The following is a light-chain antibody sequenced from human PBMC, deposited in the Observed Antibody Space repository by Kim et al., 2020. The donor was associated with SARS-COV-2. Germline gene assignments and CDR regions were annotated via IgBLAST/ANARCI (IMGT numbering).Light chain of an antibody. CDR2: SNS. J-gene: IGLJ1*01. V-gene: IGLV1-44*01. Sequence: QSVLTQPPSASGTPGQRVTISCSGGSFNIESNSVHWYQQVPGTAPKLLIYSNSQRPSGVPDRISGSKSGTSASLAISGLQSEDEADYYCATWDDSLNGNLFGTGTKVTVL. CDR3: ATWDDSLNGNL. CDR1: SFNIESNS.